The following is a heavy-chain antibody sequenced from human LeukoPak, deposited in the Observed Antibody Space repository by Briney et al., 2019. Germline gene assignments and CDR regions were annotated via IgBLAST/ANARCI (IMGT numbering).Heavy chain of an antibody. D-gene: IGHD3-10*01. CDR1: GGSFSGYY. CDR2: INHSGST. V-gene: IGHV4-34*01. Sequence: SETLSLTCAVSGGSFSGYYWSWIRQPPGKGLEWIGEINHSGSTNYNPSLKSRVTISVDTSKNQFSLKLSSVTAADTAVYYCARVSLVRGVGYWGQGTLVTVSS. CDR3: ARVSLVRGVGY. J-gene: IGHJ4*02.